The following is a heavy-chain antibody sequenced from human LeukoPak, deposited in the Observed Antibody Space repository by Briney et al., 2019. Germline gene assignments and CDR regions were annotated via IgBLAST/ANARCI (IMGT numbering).Heavy chain of an antibody. J-gene: IGHJ4*02. D-gene: IGHD7-27*01. CDR2: ISWNSGSI. CDR3: AKEDLNWGSSL. V-gene: IGHV3-9*01. CDR1: GFTFDDYA. Sequence: PGRSLRLSCAASGFTFDDYAMHWVRQAPGKGLEWVSGISWNSGSIGYADSVKGRFTISRDNAKNSLYLQMNSLRAEDTALYYCAKEDLNWGSSLWGQGTLVTVSS.